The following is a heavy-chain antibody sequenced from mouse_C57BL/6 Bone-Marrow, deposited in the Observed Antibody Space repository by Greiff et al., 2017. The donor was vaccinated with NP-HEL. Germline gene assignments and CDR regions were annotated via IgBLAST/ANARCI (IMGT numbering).Heavy chain of an antibody. V-gene: IGHV1-63*01. CDR1: GYTFTNYW. Sequence: QVQLQQSGAELVRPGTSVKMSCKASGYTFTNYWIGWVKQRPGHGLEWIGDIYPGGGYTNYNEKFKGKATLTADKSSSTAYMPFSSLTSEDSAIYYCARTPFYWRYFDVWGPGTTLTVSS. D-gene: IGHD2-1*01. CDR2: IYPGGGYT. CDR3: ARTPFYWRYFDV. J-gene: IGHJ1*01.